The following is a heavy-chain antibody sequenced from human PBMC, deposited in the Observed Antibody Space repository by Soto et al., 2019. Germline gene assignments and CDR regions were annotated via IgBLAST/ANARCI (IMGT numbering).Heavy chain of an antibody. D-gene: IGHD3-9*01. CDR3: AKDRQPDGIWTFDY. CDR2: IIQNGET. J-gene: IGHJ4*02. V-gene: IGHV3-23*01. Sequence: EVQLLESGGHLVQPGGSLRLSCAASGFTLSTYTMNWVRQAPGKGLEWVSGIIQNGETYYTGSVKGRFTISRDNSKNMVYLQMDRLRADDTALYYCAKDRQPDGIWTFDYWGQGTLVTVSS. CDR1: GFTLSTYT.